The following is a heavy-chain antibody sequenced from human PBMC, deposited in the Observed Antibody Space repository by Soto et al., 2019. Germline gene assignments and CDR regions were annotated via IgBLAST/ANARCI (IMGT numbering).Heavy chain of an antibody. CDR1: GFTFSSYG. D-gene: IGHD5-18*01. CDR2: ISDDGSNK. V-gene: IGHV3-30*18. J-gene: IGHJ6*02. Sequence: QVQLVESGGGVVQPGRSLRLSCAASGFTFSSYGIHWVRQAPGKGLEWGALISDDGSNKYYADSVKGRYTVSRDDSKHTLYLQMNSLRAEDTAVYYCAKDRFGQLWLEDYGLDVWGQGPTVTVSS. CDR3: AKDRFGQLWLEDYGLDV.